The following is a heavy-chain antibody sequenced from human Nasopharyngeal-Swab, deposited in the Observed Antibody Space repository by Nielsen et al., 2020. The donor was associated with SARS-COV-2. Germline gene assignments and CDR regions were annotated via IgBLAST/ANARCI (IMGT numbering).Heavy chain of an antibody. V-gene: IGHV1-3*01. CDR2: INAGNGNT. J-gene: IGHJ4*02. CDR1: GYTFTSYA. Sequence: ASVKVSCKASGYTFTSYAMHWVRQASGQRLEWMGWINAGNGNTKYSQKFQGRVTITRDTSASTAYMELSSLRSEDTAVYYCARDRIDSGFDYWGQGTLVTVSS. D-gene: IGHD3-10*01. CDR3: ARDRIDSGFDY.